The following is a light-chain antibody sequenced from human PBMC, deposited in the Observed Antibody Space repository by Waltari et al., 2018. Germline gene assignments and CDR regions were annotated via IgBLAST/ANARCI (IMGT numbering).Light chain of an antibody. V-gene: IGKV3-20*01. CDR3: QQYGRAPLT. Sequence: EIVLTQSPGTLSLSPGEKATLSCRASQGVSSAYVAWYQQKPGQAPRLLIFAASSTAPGIPDRFSGSGSGAAFSLTITRVEPEDSAVYYCQQYGRAPLTFGGGTKVEIK. CDR2: AAS. J-gene: IGKJ4*01. CDR1: QGVSSAY.